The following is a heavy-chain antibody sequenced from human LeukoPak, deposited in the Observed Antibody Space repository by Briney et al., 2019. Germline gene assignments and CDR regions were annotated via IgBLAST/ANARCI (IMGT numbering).Heavy chain of an antibody. J-gene: IGHJ4*02. CDR3: AKDGGDFWSPTYWDY. V-gene: IGHV3-7*03. D-gene: IGHD3-3*01. Sequence: GGSLRLSCAASGFTFSTYWMSWVRQAPGKGLEWVANIKRDGSEKYYMDSVKGRFTISRDNSKNTLYLQMNSLRAEDTAVYYCAKDGGDFWSPTYWDYWGQGTLVTVSS. CDR1: GFTFSTYW. CDR2: IKRDGSEK.